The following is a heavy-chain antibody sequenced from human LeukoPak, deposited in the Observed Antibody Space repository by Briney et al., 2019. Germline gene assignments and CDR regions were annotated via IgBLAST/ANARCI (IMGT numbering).Heavy chain of an antibody. V-gene: IGHV1-69*04. CDR1: GGTFSSYT. CDR2: IIPILGIA. Sequence: SVKVSCKASGGTFSSYTISWVRQAPGQGLEWMGRIIPILGIANYAQKFQGRVTITADKSTSTAYMELSSLRSEDTAVYYCARDRRCSGGGCYSEHYYYGMDVWGQGTTVTVSS. D-gene: IGHD2-15*01. J-gene: IGHJ6*02. CDR3: ARDRRCSGGGCYSEHYYYGMDV.